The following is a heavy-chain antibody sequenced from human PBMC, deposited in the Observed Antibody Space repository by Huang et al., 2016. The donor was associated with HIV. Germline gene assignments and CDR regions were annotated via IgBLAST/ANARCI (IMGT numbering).Heavy chain of an antibody. D-gene: IGHD6-6*01. CDR3: ARDWSFGSSTSPAD. CDR1: GYTFPDSN. Sequence: QVQLVQSGAEVKNPGASVRVSCKASGYTFPDSNIHWVRQDPGQGLEWMGWINPKRGGTSYAQRFQGRVTMTRDTTISTVHMDLRRIQSDDTAVYFCARDWSFGSSTSPADWGQGTLVTVSS. J-gene: IGHJ4*02. CDR2: INPKRGGT. V-gene: IGHV1-2*02.